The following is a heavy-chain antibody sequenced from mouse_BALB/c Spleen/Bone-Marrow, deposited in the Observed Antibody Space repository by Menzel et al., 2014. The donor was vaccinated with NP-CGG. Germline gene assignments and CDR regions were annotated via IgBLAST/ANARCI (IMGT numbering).Heavy chain of an antibody. CDR1: GYTFTSYW. CDR3: ARSYYGRAMDY. J-gene: IGHJ4*01. V-gene: IGHV1S41*01. Sequence: DLVKPGASVKLSCKASGYTFTSYWINWIKQRPGQGLEWIGHIAPGSGSTYYDEMFKGKATLTVDTSSSTAYIQLSSLSSEDPAVYFCARSYYGRAMDYWGQGTSVTVSS. D-gene: IGHD1-1*01. CDR2: IAPGSGST.